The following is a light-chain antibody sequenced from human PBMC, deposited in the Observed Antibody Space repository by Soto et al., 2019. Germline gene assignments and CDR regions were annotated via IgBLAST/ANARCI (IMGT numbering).Light chain of an antibody. CDR2: LAS. V-gene: IGKV2-28*01. CDR3: MQALQTPNT. CDR1: QSLLYSDGDNY. J-gene: IGKJ5*01. Sequence: DIVMTQSPLSLPVTPGEPASISCRSSQSLLYSDGDNYLDWYLQKPGQSPQLLIYLASKRASGVPDRFSASASGTDFTLRISRVEAEDVGLYYCMQALQTPNTFGQGTRREIK.